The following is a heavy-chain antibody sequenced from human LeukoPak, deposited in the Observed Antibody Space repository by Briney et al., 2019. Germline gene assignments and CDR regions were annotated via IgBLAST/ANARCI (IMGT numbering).Heavy chain of an antibody. CDR1: GFTFSSYG. V-gene: IGHV3-33*01. J-gene: IGHJ4*02. D-gene: IGHD3-3*01. CDR2: IWYDGSNK. Sequence: GRSLRLSCAASGFTFSSYGMHWVSQAPGKGLEWVAVIWYDGSNKYYADSVKGRFTISRDNSKNTLYLQMNSLRAEDTAVYYCARGWRTFDYWGQGTLVTVSS. CDR3: ARGWRTFDY.